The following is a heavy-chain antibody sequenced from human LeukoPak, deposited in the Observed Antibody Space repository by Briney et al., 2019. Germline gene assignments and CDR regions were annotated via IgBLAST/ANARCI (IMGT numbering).Heavy chain of an antibody. J-gene: IGHJ3*02. CDR2: IYYTGNT. Sequence: SETLSLTCTVSGGSIGGFYWNWIRQTPEKGLECIGYIYYTGNTDYNPSLKSRVTISVDTSKNQFSPKLTSVTAADTAVYYCARDRVPREYYHRSLADAFDIWGQGTLVTVSS. CDR3: ARDRVPREYYHRSLADAFDI. D-gene: IGHD2/OR15-2a*01. CDR1: GGSIGGFY. V-gene: IGHV4-59*01.